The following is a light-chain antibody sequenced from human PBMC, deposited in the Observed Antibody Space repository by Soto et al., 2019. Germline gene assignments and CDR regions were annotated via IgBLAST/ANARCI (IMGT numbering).Light chain of an antibody. J-gene: IGLJ3*02. Sequence: QSALTQPPSASGSPGQSVTISCTGTSSDVGAYNYVSWYQQHPGKAPKLIIYEVSKRTSGVPTRFSGSKSGKTASLTVSGLQPDDDADYYCTSYAGSDIGVFGGGTQLTVL. CDR1: SSDVGAYNY. CDR2: EVS. CDR3: TSYAGSDIGV. V-gene: IGLV2-8*01.